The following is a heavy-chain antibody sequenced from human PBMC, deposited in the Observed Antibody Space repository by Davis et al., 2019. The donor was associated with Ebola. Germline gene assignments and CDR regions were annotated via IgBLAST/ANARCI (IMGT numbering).Heavy chain of an antibody. CDR3: SVGGQDGGFDY. CDR1: GFSFSSYG. Sequence: PGGSLRLSCAASGFSFSSYGMHWVRQAPGKGLEWVAFISYDGSNKNYADSVKGRFTISRDNSKNTLYLQMSSLRSEDTAMYYCSVGGQDGGFDYWGQGTLVPVS. D-gene: IGHD1-26*01. CDR2: ISYDGSNK. J-gene: IGHJ4*02. V-gene: IGHV3-30*03.